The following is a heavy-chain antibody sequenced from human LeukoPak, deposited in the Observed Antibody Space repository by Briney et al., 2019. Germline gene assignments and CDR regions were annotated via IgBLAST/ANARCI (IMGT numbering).Heavy chain of an antibody. CDR3: VRDIPSGYFDY. J-gene: IGHJ4*02. CDR1: GYSISSGYY. V-gene: IGHV4-38-2*02. Sequence: PSETLSLTCTVSGYSISSGYYWGWIRQSPGKGLEWIGSIDHSGTTFYYPSLTSRVTISVDTSKNQFSLKLGSVTAADTAVYYCVRDIPSGYFDYWGQGTLVTVSS. D-gene: IGHD3-22*01. CDR2: IDHSGTT.